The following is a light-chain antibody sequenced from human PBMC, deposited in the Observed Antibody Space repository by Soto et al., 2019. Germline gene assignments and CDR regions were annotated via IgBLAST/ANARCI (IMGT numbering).Light chain of an antibody. J-gene: IGKJ1*01. CDR2: GAS. V-gene: IGKV3-20*01. CDR1: QSVTSSY. CDR3: QQYGSSPLT. Sequence: EIVLTQSPGTLSLSPGERATLSCRASQSVTSSYFAWYQQKPGQAPRLLIYGASIRATGIPDRFSGSGSGTDFTLTISRLEPEDFAVYFCQQYGSSPLTFGQGTKVEIK.